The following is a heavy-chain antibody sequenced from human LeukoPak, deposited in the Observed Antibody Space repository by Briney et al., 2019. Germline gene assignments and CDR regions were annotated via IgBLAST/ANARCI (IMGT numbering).Heavy chain of an antibody. CDR1: GFPFSSYA. CDR3: AKGGSTSTFSWFDY. Sequence: GGSLTLSCAASGFPFSSYAMSWVRQAPGKGLEWVSAISGSGGSTYYADSVKGRFTISRDNSKNTLYLQMNSLRAEDTAVYYCAKGGSTSTFSWFDYWGQGTLVTVSS. CDR2: ISGSGGST. V-gene: IGHV3-23*01. J-gene: IGHJ4*02. D-gene: IGHD2-2*01.